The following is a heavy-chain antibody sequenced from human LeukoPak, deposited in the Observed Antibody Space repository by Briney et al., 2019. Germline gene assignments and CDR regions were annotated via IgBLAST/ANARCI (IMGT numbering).Heavy chain of an antibody. D-gene: IGHD3-10*01. V-gene: IGHV3-23*01. CDR2: ISSSGGST. Sequence: PGGSLRLSCGASGFTFSNYGMSWVRQAPGKGLEWVSGISSSGGSTYSADSVKGRFTISRDNSKNTLYLQMNSLRAEDTAVYYCAKEGVGGFGELLGRFYYYMDVWGTGTTVTVSS. CDR3: AKEGVGGFGELLGRFYYYMDV. J-gene: IGHJ6*03. CDR1: GFTFSNYG.